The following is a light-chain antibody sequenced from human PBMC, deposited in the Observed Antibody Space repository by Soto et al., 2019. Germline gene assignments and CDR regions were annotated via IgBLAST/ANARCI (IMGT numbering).Light chain of an antibody. CDR3: AAWDDSLTGYV. Sequence: QSVLTQPPSVSGAPGQRVTISCSGSSSNIGSNTVNWYQQLPGTAPKLLIYSYNQRPSGVPDRFSGSKSGTSASLAISGLQSEDEADYYCAAWDDSLTGYVFGTGTKLTVL. V-gene: IGLV1-44*01. J-gene: IGLJ1*01. CDR1: SSNIGSNT. CDR2: SYN.